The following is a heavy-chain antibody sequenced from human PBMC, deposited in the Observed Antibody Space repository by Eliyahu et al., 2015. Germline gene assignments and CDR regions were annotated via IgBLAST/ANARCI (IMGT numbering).Heavy chain of an antibody. CDR3: ARGQLVLNS. CDR1: GGSLSGYY. CDR2: INHSGGT. Sequence: QVHLQQWGAGLLKPSETLSLTCAVXGGSLSGYYWTWIRQPPGKGLEWIGEINHSGGTDYNPSVKSRVAISVDTSKNHFSLKLTSVTAADTAVYYCARGQLVLNSWGQGTLVTVSS. V-gene: IGHV4-34*01. J-gene: IGHJ4*02. D-gene: IGHD6-6*01.